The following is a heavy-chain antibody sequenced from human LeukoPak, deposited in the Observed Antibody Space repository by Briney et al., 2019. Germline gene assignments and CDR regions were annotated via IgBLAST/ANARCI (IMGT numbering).Heavy chain of an antibody. CDR2: ISAYNGNT. J-gene: IGHJ3*02. D-gene: IGHD2-2*01. CDR1: GYTFTSYG. CDR3: ARRRLGYCSSTSCYRDAFDI. V-gene: IGHV1-18*01. Sequence: ASVKVSCKASGYTFTSYGISWVRQAPGQGLEWMGWISAYNGNTNYAQKLQGRVTMTTDTSTSTAYMELSSLRSEDTAVYYCARRRLGYCSSTSCYRDAFDIWGQGTMVTVSS.